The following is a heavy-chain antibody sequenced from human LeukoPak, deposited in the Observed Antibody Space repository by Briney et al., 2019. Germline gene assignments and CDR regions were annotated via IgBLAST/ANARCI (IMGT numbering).Heavy chain of an antibody. Sequence: GGSLRLSCAASGFTFSNSDMHWVRQVPGKGLEWVALIQTAGDTYYPASVKGRFTISRENAKDSFYLQMNSLRAEDTAVYYCARDSRPGYGGAHDIWGPGTMVTVSS. CDR2: IQTAGDT. CDR3: ARDSRPGYGGAHDI. V-gene: IGHV3-13*01. D-gene: IGHD5-12*01. CDR1: GFTFSNSD. J-gene: IGHJ3*02.